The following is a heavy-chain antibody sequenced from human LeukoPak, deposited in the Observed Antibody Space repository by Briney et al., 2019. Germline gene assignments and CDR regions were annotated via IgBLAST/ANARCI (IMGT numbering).Heavy chain of an antibody. D-gene: IGHD3-22*01. J-gene: IGHJ3*02. CDR1: GFTFSAND. V-gene: IGHV3-21*04. Sequence: KPGGSLRLSCAASGFTFSANDMTWVRQAPGKGLEWVSSISSSSSYIFHADSVKGRFTISRDNSKNTLYLQMNSLRAEDTAVYYCTNVFLMDYYDSGDDAFDIWGQGTMVTVSS. CDR2: ISSSSSYI. CDR3: TNVFLMDYYDSGDDAFDI.